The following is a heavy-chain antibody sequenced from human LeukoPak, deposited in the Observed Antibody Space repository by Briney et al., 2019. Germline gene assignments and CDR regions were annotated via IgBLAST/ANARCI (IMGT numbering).Heavy chain of an antibody. Sequence: GGSLRLSCAASGFTFSSYSMYWVRQAPGKGLEWVSSISSSSSYIYYADSVKGRFTISRDNAKNSLYLQMNSLRAEDTAVYYCAREVVAAPDYWGQGTLVTVSS. CDR1: GFTFSSYS. D-gene: IGHD2-15*01. CDR3: AREVVAAPDY. CDR2: ISSSSSYI. J-gene: IGHJ4*02. V-gene: IGHV3-21*01.